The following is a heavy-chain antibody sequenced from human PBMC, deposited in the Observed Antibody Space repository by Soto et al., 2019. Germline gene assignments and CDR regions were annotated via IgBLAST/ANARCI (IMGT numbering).Heavy chain of an antibody. Sequence: PGGSLRLSCAAAGFPFSSYGRSWVRQATGKGLEWVANIKQDGSEKYYVDSVKGRFTISRDNAKNSLYLQMNSLRAEDTAVYYCARERYCSGGSCYSGAFDIWGQGTMVTVSS. CDR2: IKQDGSEK. CDR1: GFPFSSYG. CDR3: ARERYCSGGSCYSGAFDI. V-gene: IGHV3-7*01. D-gene: IGHD2-15*01. J-gene: IGHJ3*02.